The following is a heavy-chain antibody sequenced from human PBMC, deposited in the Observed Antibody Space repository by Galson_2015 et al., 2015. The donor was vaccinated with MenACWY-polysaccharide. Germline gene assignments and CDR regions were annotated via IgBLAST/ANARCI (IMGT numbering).Heavy chain of an antibody. J-gene: IGHJ3*01. Sequence: SLRLSCAASGLKFRGSGLHWVRQAPGKGLEWVAVIQYDGSQKQYIDSVKGRFTISRDNSKNTLYPEMNSLRAEDTALYYCAREGSRIVFHAFDVWGQGTMVIVSS. V-gene: IGHV3-33*01. D-gene: IGHD3-10*02. CDR1: GLKFRGSG. CDR2: IQYDGSQK. CDR3: AREGSRIVFHAFDV.